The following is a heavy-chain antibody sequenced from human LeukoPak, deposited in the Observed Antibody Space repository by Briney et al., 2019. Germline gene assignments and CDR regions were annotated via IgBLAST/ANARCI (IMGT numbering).Heavy chain of an antibody. CDR2: INPNSGGT. D-gene: IGHD3-9*01. J-gene: IGHJ4*02. CDR3: ARDLGILTGYPFDY. V-gene: IGHV1-2*02. CDR1: GYTFTGYY. Sequence: ASVKVSCKASGYTFTGYYMHWVRQAPGQGLEWMGWINPNSGGTNYAQKFQGRVTMTRDTSISTAYMELSRLRSDDTAVYYCARDLGILTGYPFDYWGQGTLVTVSS.